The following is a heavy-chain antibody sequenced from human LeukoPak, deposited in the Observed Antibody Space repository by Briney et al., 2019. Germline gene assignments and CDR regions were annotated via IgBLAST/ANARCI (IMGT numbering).Heavy chain of an antibody. CDR2: IRYDGSNK. J-gene: IGHJ4*02. D-gene: IGHD6-13*01. Sequence: GGSLRLSCAASGFTFDDYGMSWVRQAPGKGLEWVAFIRYDGSNKYYADSVKGRFTISRDNSKNTLYLQMNSLRAEDTAVYYCAKDRRNIAAAGEGGFDYWGQGTLVTVSS. CDR3: AKDRRNIAAAGEGGFDY. V-gene: IGHV3-30*02. CDR1: GFTFDDYG.